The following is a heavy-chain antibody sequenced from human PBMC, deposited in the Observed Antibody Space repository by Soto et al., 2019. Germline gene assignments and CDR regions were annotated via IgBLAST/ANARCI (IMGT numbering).Heavy chain of an antibody. CDR1: GYIFVNYG. J-gene: IGHJ6*02. V-gene: IGHV1-18*01. CDR3: VMVDNYVTPTPQDV. D-gene: IGHD2-21*02. CDR2: ISPYTGNT. Sequence: QVQLVQSGDEVKKPGASVKVSCKASGYIFVNYGLAWVRQAPGQGLEWMGWISPYTGNTHSATKVQGRITMTTDTSTSPASMDLGSLTSEDTSVYYCVMVDNYVTPTPQDVWGQGTTVTVSS.